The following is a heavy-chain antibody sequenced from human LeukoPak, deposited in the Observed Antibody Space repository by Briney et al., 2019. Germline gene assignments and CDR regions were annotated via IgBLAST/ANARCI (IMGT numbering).Heavy chain of an antibody. J-gene: IGHJ4*02. CDR3: ARERGQLGRDFDY. V-gene: IGHV3-21*01. CDR2: ISSSSSYI. D-gene: IGHD6-6*01. CDR1: GFTFSSYS. Sequence: GGSLRLSCAASGFTFSSYSMNWVRQAPGKGLEWVSSISSSSSYIYYADSVKGRFTISRDNAKNSLYLQMNSLRAEDTAVYYCARERGQLGRDFDYWGQGTLVTVSS.